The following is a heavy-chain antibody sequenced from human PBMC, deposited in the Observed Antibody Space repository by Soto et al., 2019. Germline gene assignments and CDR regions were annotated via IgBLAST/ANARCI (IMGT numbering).Heavy chain of an antibody. CDR2: ISYDGSNK. CDR1: GLTFSSYG. CDR3: AKDTYYHASSGYDIFDY. Sequence: QVPLVESGGGVVQPGRSLRLSCAASGLTFSSYGMHWVRQAPGKGPEWVAAISYDGSNKNYADSVKGRFTISRDNSKTTVYLQMNSLRAEDTAVYYCAKDTYYHASSGYDIFDYWGQGTLVTVSS. V-gene: IGHV3-30*18. J-gene: IGHJ4*02. D-gene: IGHD3-22*01.